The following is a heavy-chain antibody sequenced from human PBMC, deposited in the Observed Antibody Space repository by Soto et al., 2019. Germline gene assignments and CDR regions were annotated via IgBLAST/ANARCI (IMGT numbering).Heavy chain of an antibody. Sequence: EVQLLESGGGLVQPGGSLRLSCAASGFTFSSYAMSWVRQAPGKGLEWVSAISGSGGSTYYAVSVKGRFTISRDNSKNTLYLQMNSLRAEDTAGYYCAKAGSEWLRLSPDYWGQGTLVPVSS. V-gene: IGHV3-23*01. CDR2: ISGSGGST. CDR1: GFTFSSYA. D-gene: IGHD5-12*01. J-gene: IGHJ4*02. CDR3: AKAGSEWLRLSPDY.